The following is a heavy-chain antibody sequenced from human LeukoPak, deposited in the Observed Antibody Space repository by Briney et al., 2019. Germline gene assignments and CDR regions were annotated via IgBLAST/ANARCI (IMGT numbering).Heavy chain of an antibody. Sequence: SETLSLTCTVSGGSISSSSYYWGWIRQPPGTGLEWLGSIYYSGSTYYNPSLKSRITISVDTSKNQFSLKLSSVTAADTAVYYCARQTYYYGSGAPPPDDYWGQGTLVTVSS. D-gene: IGHD3-10*01. V-gene: IGHV4-39*01. CDR3: ARQTYYYGSGAPPPDDY. J-gene: IGHJ4*02. CDR1: GGSISSSSYY. CDR2: IYYSGST.